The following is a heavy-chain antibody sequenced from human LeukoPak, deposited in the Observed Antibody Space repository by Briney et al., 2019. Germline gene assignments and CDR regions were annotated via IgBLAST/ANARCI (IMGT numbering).Heavy chain of an antibody. CDR1: GFSLSDYS. J-gene: IGHJ4*02. CDR3: ASGSLVRGVTSHF. V-gene: IGHV3-21*01. CDR2: LNTGGDYI. D-gene: IGHD3-10*01. Sequence: PGGSLRLSYAASGFSLSDYSMHWVRRAPGKGLEWVSVLNTGGDYIQTADSLKGRFTISRDNAKNSLYLQMSNLRVEDTAVYYCASGSLVRGVTSHFWGQGTLVTVSS.